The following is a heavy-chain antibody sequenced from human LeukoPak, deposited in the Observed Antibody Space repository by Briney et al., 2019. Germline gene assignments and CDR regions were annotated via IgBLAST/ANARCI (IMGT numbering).Heavy chain of an antibody. J-gene: IGHJ4*02. CDR1: GYSIISVYY. CDR3: ARDGYSGNDGL. D-gene: IGHD5-12*01. Sequence: AETLSLTCTVSGYSIISVYYWSWIRQPPGKGLEWIGYIYHSGSTKYNPSLKSRVTISVDTSKNQFSLKLSSVTAADTAVYYCARDGYSGNDGLWGQGSLVTVSS. V-gene: IGHV4-38-2*02. CDR2: IYHSGST.